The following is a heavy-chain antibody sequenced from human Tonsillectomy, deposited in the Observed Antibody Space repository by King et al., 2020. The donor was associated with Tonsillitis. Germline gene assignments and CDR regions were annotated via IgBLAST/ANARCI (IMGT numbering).Heavy chain of an antibody. CDR1: GFTFDDYA. V-gene: IGHV3-9*01. CDR3: AKGYCSGTSCRDYYFDH. D-gene: IGHD2-2*01. CDR2: ISWNSARI. J-gene: IGHJ4*02. Sequence: VQLVESGGGLVQPGRSLRLSCAASGFTFDDYAMHWVRQAPGKGLEWVSGISWNSARIDYADSVKGRFTISRDNAKNSLYLQMNSLRAEDTAFYYYAKGYCSGTSCRDYYFDHWGQGTLVTVSS.